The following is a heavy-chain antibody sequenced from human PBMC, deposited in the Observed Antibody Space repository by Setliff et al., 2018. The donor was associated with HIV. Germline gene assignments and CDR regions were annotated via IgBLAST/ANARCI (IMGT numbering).Heavy chain of an antibody. CDR2: IYYSGST. Sequence: LSLTCTVSGGSISSSSYYWGWIRQPPGKGLEWIGSIYYSGSTYYNPSLKSRVTISVDTSKNQFSLKRSSVTAADTAVYYCSSPASGGSSGQYHYWGQGTLVTVSS. D-gene: IGHD6-19*01. CDR1: GGSISSSSYY. CDR3: SSPASGGSSGQYHY. J-gene: IGHJ4*02. V-gene: IGHV4-39*01.